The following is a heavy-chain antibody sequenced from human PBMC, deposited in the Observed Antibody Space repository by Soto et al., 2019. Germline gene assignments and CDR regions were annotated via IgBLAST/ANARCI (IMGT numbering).Heavy chain of an antibody. CDR2: ISGSGTST. Sequence: GGSLILSCAASGFTFSSYALNWVRHAPGKGLEWVAEISGSGTSTYYAPSVKGRFIISSDSSKNTLYLRMYSLRAEDTAMYYCAKSLSALFSLGDFKYWGQGALVTVSS. J-gene: IGHJ4*02. CDR3: AKSLSALFSLGDFKY. V-gene: IGHV3-23*01. D-gene: IGHD2-21*01. CDR1: GFTFSSYA.